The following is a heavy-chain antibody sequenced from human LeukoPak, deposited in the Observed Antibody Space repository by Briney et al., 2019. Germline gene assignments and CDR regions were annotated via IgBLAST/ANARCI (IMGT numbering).Heavy chain of an antibody. CDR3: AKERDYYDSSGYYYY. CDR1: GFTFSSYG. D-gene: IGHD3-22*01. Sequence: GGSLRLSCAASGFTFSSYGMHWVRQAPGKGLEWVAVIWYDGSNKYYADSVKGRFTISRDNSKNTLYLQMNSLRAEDTAVYYCAKERDYYDSSGYYYYWGQGTLVTVSS. J-gene: IGHJ4*02. V-gene: IGHV3-30*02. CDR2: IWYDGSNK.